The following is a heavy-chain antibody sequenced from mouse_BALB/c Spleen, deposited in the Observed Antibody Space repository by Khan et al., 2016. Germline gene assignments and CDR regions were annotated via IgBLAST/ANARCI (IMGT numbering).Heavy chain of an antibody. V-gene: IGHV14-3*02. CDR1: GFNIKDTY. J-gene: IGHJ3*01. CDR3: ARSPYDYDVGFAY. CDR2: IDPANGNT. D-gene: IGHD2-4*01. Sequence: VRLQQSGAELVKPGASVKLSCTASGFNIKDTYMHWVKQRPEQGLEWIGRIDPANGNTKYDPKFQGKATITADKSSNTAYLQLSSLTSEDTAVYYCARSPYDYDVGFAYWGQGTLVTVSA.